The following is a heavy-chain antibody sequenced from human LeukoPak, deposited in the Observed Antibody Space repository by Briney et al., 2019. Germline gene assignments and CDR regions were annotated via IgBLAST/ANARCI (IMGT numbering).Heavy chain of an antibody. CDR3: ARGKRTGYYDSSGSYSF. CDR2: INHSGST. D-gene: IGHD3-22*01. V-gene: IGHV4-34*01. J-gene: IGHJ4*02. CDR1: GGSFSGYY. Sequence: SETLSLTCAVYGGSFSGYYWSWIRQPPGKGLEWIGEINHSGSTNYNPSLKSRVTITVDTSKNQFSLKLRSVTGADTAVYYCARGKRTGYYDSSGSYSFWGQGTLVTVSS.